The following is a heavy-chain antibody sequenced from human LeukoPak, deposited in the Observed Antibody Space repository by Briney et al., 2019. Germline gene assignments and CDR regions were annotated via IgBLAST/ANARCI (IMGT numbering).Heavy chain of an antibody. V-gene: IGHV3-64*01. J-gene: IGHJ5*02. CDR3: AREVGNTGGFDP. D-gene: IGHD4-23*01. CDR1: GFTFSSYA. CDR2: ISSNGGST. Sequence: GGSLRLSCAASGFTFSSYAMHWVRQAPEKGLEYVSAISSNGGSTYYANSVKGRFTISRDNSKNTLYLQMGSLRAEDMAVYYCAREVGNTGGFDPWGQGTLVTVSS.